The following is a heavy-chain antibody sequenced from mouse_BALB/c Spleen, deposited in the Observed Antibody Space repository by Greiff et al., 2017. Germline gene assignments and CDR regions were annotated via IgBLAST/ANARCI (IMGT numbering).Heavy chain of an antibody. CDR1: GYSITSGYY. CDR2: ISYDGSN. CDR3: ARDGGYYYAMDY. D-gene: IGHD2-2*01. J-gene: IGHJ4*01. V-gene: IGHV3-6*02. Sequence: ESGPGLVKPSQSLSLTCSVTGYSITSGYYWNWIRQFPGNKLEWMGYISYDGSNNYNPSLKNRISITRDTSKNQFFLKLNSVTTEDTATYYCARDGGYYYAMDYWGQGTSVTVSS.